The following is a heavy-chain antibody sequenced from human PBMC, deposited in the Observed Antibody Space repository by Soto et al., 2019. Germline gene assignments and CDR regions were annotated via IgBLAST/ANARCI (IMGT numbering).Heavy chain of an antibody. V-gene: IGHV3-15*01. Sequence: EVQLVESGGGLVKPGGSLRLSCAASGSTFNNAWMSWVRQAPGKGLEWVGRMKSRSDGGTTDYGAPVKGRFTISRDDAKNTLYLQMNNLKSEDTAVYYCTTDYGSAIYSEHWGQGTLVTVSS. CDR1: GSTFNNAW. CDR2: MKSRSDGGTT. D-gene: IGHD3-10*01. CDR3: TTDYGSAIYSEH. J-gene: IGHJ4*01.